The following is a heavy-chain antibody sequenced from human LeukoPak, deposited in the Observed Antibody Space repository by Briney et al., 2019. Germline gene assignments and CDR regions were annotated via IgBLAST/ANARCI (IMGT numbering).Heavy chain of an antibody. Sequence: KSSETLSLTCAVSGGSISSSNWWSWVRQPPGKGLEWIGEIYHSGSTNYNPSLKSRVTISVDKSKNHFSLKLSSVTAADTAVYYCARSDCSGGNCYSDYWGQGTLVTVSS. CDR2: IYHSGST. CDR3: ARSDCSGGNCYSDY. D-gene: IGHD2-15*01. CDR1: GGSISSSNW. V-gene: IGHV4-4*02. J-gene: IGHJ4*02.